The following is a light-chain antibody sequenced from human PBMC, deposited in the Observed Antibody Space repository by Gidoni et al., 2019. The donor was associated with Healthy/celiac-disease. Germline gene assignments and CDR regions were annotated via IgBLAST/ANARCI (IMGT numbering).Light chain of an antibody. J-gene: IGKJ3*01. V-gene: IGKV1-39*01. CDR1: QSISSY. CDR2: AAS. CDR3: QQGYSTPFT. Sequence: DIQMCQSPASLSAAVGARVTITGRASQSISSYLNCYQQKPGKAPKRLIYAASSWQSGVPSRFSGSGSGTDFTLTISSLQPEDFATYYCQQGYSTPFTFGPGTKVEIK.